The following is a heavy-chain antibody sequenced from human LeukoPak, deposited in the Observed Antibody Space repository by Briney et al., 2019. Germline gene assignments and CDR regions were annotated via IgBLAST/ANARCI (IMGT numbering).Heavy chain of an antibody. J-gene: IGHJ3*02. CDR3: ARDPYFDAFDM. D-gene: IGHD3-3*01. CDR2: IKDDGNEQ. CDR1: GFIFSSYW. V-gene: IGHV3-7*01. Sequence: TGGSLRLSCVASGFIFSSYWMSWVRRAPGKGLEWVANIKDDGNEQYYVDSVRGRFTIFRDNAKNSLYLQMNSLRVEDTAMYYCARDPYFDAFDMWGQGTMVTVSS.